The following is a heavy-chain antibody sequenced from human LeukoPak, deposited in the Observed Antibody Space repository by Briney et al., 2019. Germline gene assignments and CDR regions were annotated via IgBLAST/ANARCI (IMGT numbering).Heavy chain of an antibody. CDR3: ARGDGLGELSSTLDS. Sequence: GGSLRLSCAASGFTFSSYGIHWVRQAPGKGLEWVGVISYDGSNKYYADSVKGRFTISRDNSKNTLYLQMNSLRVEDTAVYYCARGDGLGELSSTLDSWGQGTRITVSS. J-gene: IGHJ5*01. CDR1: GFTFSSYG. D-gene: IGHD3-16*02. CDR2: ISYDGSNK. V-gene: IGHV3-30*03.